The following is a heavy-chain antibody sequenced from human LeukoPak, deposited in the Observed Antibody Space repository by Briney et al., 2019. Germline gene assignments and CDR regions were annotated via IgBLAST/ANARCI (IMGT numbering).Heavy chain of an antibody. D-gene: IGHD2-2*01. CDR1: GVTFSSYG. J-gene: IGHJ4*02. CDR3: ATRSPALDY. Sequence: GGSLRLSCAASGVTFSSYGMHWVRQAPGKGLEWVAVIWNDGSNKSYADSVKGRFTISRDSSKNTVYLQMNSLRAEDTAVYYCATRSPALDYWGQGTLVTVSS. CDR2: IWNDGSNK. V-gene: IGHV3-33*08.